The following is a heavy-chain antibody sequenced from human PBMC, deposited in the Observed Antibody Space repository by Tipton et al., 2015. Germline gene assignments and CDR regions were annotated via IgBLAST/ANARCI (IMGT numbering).Heavy chain of an antibody. CDR3: AIRGYSSSYYYYGMDV. CDR1: GFTFSSYW. J-gene: IGHJ6*02. D-gene: IGHD6-13*01. CDR2: ISWDSDNI. Sequence: SLRLSCAASGFTFSSYWMSWVRQAPGKGLERVSGISWDSDNIGYADSVKGRFTISRDNAKNSLYLQMNSLRAEDTALYYCAIRGYSSSYYYYGMDVWGQGTTVTVSS. V-gene: IGHV3-9*01.